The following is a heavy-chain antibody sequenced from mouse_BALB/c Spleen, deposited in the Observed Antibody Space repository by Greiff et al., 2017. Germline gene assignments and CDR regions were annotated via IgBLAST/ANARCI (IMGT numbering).Heavy chain of an antibody. CDR1: GYTFTSYW. D-gene: IGHD4-1*01. CDR2: IAPGSGST. J-gene: IGHJ1*01. Sequence: DLVKPGASVKLSCKASGYTFTSYWMNWIKQRPGQGLEWIGRIAPGSGSTYYNEMFKGKATLTVDTSSSTAYIQLSSLSSEDSAVYFCARWDTSWYFDVWGAGTTVTVPS. CDR3: ARWDTSWYFDV. V-gene: IGHV1S41*01.